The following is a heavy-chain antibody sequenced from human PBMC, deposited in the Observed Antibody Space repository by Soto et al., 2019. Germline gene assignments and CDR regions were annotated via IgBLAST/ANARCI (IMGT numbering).Heavy chain of an antibody. CDR3: ARDRRTNCDYYGMDV. J-gene: IGHJ6*02. CDR2: INPIVEIA. V-gene: IGHV1-69*08. CDR1: GDTFRRYS. Sequence: QVQLVQSGAEVKKPGSSVKVSCKASGDTFRRYSITWVRQAPGQGVEWMGRINPIVEIARYAQKFQGRVTITVDKATTTAHMELTSLRSEDTAVYYCARDRRTNCDYYGMDVWGQGTTVTVSS. D-gene: IGHD1-1*01.